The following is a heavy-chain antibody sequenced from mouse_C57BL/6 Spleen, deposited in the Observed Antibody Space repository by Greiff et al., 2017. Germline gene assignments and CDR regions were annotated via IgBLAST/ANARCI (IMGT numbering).Heavy chain of an antibody. D-gene: IGHD3-3*01. CDR1: GYTFTSYW. Sequence: QVQLKQPGAELVKPGASVKLSCKASGYTFTSYWMHWVKQRPGRGLEWIGRIDPNSGGTKYNEKFKSKATLTVDKPSSTAYMQLISLASEDSAVYYCAGEGWDRETFAYWGQGTLVTVSA. CDR3: AGEGWDRETFAY. J-gene: IGHJ3*01. V-gene: IGHV1-72*01. CDR2: IDPNSGGT.